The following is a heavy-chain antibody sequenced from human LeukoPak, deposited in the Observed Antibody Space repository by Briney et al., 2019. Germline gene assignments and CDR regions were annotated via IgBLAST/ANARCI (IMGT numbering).Heavy chain of an antibody. Sequence: GASVKVSCKASGGTFSSYAISWVRQAPGQGLEWMGRIIPILGIANYAQKFQGRVTITADKSTSTAYVELSSLRSEDTAVYYCAREDDSSGYLDYWGQGTLVTVSS. CDR3: AREDDSSGYLDY. J-gene: IGHJ4*02. D-gene: IGHD3-22*01. CDR2: IIPILGIA. CDR1: GGTFSSYA. V-gene: IGHV1-69*04.